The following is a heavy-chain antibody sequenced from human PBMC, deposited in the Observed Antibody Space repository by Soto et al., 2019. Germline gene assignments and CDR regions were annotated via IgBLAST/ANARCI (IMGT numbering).Heavy chain of an antibody. CDR1: GFTFSSYG. CDR3: AKDERIRIAAAGTLVDY. CDR2: ISYDGSNK. V-gene: IGHV3-30*18. D-gene: IGHD6-13*01. Sequence: QVQLVESGGGVVQPGRSLRLSCAASGFTFSSYGMHWVRQAPGKGLEWVAVISYDGSNKYYADSVKGRFTISRDNSKNTLYLQMNSLRAEDTAAYYCAKDERIRIAAAGTLVDYWGQGTLVTVSS. J-gene: IGHJ4*02.